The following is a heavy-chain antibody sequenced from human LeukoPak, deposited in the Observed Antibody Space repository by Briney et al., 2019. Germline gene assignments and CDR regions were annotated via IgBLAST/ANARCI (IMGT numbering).Heavy chain of an antibody. CDR2: ISSSGSSI. Sequence: PGGSLRLSCAASGFTFSSYSMNWVRQAPGKGLQWVSSISSSGSSIYYADSLKGRFTISRDNAKSSLYLQMNSLRAEDTAVYYCAKNFGDGLPFYDYWGQGTLVTVSS. D-gene: IGHD4-17*01. CDR1: GFTFSSYS. CDR3: AKNFGDGLPFYDY. J-gene: IGHJ4*02. V-gene: IGHV3-21*04.